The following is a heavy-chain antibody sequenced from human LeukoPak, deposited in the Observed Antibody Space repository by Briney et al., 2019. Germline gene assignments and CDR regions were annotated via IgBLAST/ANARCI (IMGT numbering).Heavy chain of an antibody. CDR2: VTSDGSGT. Sequence: GGSVRLSCAASGFTFSSFCMHWVRLAPGKGLVWVSRVTSDGSGTAYADSVKGRFTMSRHNAKNPPSTQMNSLKADDPAVSYSARTPRRYGTLDSSGQGTLVTVSS. J-gene: IGHJ4*02. V-gene: IGHV3-74*01. D-gene: IGHD1-14*01. CDR3: ARTPRRYGTLDS. CDR1: GFTFSSFC.